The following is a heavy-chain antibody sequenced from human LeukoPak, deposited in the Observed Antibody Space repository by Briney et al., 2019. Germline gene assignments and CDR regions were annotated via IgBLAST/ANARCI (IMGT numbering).Heavy chain of an antibody. J-gene: IGHJ5*02. D-gene: IGHD6-13*01. V-gene: IGHV3-30-3*01. CDR3: AREAGYSSSWYYLNWFDP. Sequence: GRSLRLSCAASGFTFSSYAMHWVRQAPGKGLEWVAVISHDGSNKYYADSVKGRFTISRDNSKNTLYLQMNSLRAEDTAVYYCAREAGYSSSWYYLNWFDPWGQGTLVTVSS. CDR2: ISHDGSNK. CDR1: GFTFSSYA.